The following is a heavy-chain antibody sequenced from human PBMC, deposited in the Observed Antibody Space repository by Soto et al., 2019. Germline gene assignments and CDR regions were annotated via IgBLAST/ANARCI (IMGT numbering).Heavy chain of an antibody. V-gene: IGHV4-31*03. D-gene: IGHD3-16*01. J-gene: IGHJ5*02. Sequence: SETLSLTCTVSGGSISSGGYYWSWIRQHPGKGLEWIGYIYYSGSTYYNPSLKSRVTISVDTSKNQFALKLSSVTAADTAVYYWARVGGIIWFDPWGQGTLVTVSS. CDR3: ARVGGIIWFDP. CDR2: IYYSGST. CDR1: GGSISSGGYY.